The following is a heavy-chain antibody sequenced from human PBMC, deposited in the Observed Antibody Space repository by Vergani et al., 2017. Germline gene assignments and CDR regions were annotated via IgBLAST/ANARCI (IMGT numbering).Heavy chain of an antibody. V-gene: IGHV1-69*15. D-gene: IGHD1-26*01. J-gene: IGHJ3*02. CDR2: SIPRFGTA. CDR3: ARDRSVGEDSGSCHAFDI. CDR1: GGTFSSYA. Sequence: QVQLVQSGAEVKKPGSSVKVSCKASGGTFSSYAISWVRQAPGQGLEWMGRSIPRFGTAKYAQKFQGRVTITADESTSTAYMELSSLRAEDTAVYYCARDRSVGEDSGSCHAFDIWGQGTMVTVSS.